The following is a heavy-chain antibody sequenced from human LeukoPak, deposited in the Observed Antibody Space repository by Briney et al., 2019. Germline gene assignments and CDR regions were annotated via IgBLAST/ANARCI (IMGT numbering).Heavy chain of an antibody. CDR1: GGTFTSYA. J-gene: IGHJ3*02. D-gene: IGHD3-3*01. CDR3: ARGIFLEWLDAFDI. Sequence: ASVKVSCKASGGTFTSYAISWVRQAPGQGLEWMGGIIPIFGTANYAQKFQGRVTITADKSTSTAYMELSSLRSEDTAVYYCARGIFLEWLDAFDIWGQGTMVTVSS. V-gene: IGHV1-69*06. CDR2: IIPIFGTA.